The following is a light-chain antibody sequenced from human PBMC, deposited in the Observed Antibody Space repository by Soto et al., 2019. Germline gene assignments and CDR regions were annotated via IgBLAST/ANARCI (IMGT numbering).Light chain of an antibody. J-gene: IGKJ4*01. Sequence: DIQMTQSPSSLSASVGDRVTITCRASETITYYLNWYQQKPGKAPKLLIHGASSLQSGVPSRFNGRGSGTDFTLTISSLQLEDLATYYCQQTYRTPLTFGGGTKVEI. V-gene: IGKV1-39*01. CDR3: QQTYRTPLT. CDR2: GAS. CDR1: ETITYY.